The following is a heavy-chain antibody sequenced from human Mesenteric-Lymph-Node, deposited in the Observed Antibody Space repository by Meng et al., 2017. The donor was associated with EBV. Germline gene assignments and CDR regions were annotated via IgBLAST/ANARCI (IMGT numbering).Heavy chain of an antibody. Sequence: VQLLGSGGGLVQPGGSLRLSCAASGFTFSSNAMNWVRQAPGKGLEWVSAVSSSGGTTYYADSVKGRFTISRDNSKNTLYLQMNSLRAEDTAVYYCAIRIAVNYWGQGTLVTVSS. CDR2: VSSSGGTT. J-gene: IGHJ4*02. D-gene: IGHD6-19*01. CDR3: AIRIAVNY. CDR1: GFTFSSNA. V-gene: IGHV3-23*01.